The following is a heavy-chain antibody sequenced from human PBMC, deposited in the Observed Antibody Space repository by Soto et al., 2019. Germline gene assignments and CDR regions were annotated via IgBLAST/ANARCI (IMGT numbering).Heavy chain of an antibody. D-gene: IGHD2-2*01. CDR1: GGTFSNYA. Sequence: QVQLVQSGAEVKKPGSSVKVSCKASGGTFSNYAINWVRQAPGLGLEWIGGSIPMFTTSNYAQKFQGRVTMTADVPTSTAFMELSSLRADDTAVYYCASSAYCSGTSCIFDYWGQGTLVTVSS. CDR2: SIPMFTTS. CDR3: ASSAYCSGTSCIFDY. V-gene: IGHV1-69*01. J-gene: IGHJ4*02.